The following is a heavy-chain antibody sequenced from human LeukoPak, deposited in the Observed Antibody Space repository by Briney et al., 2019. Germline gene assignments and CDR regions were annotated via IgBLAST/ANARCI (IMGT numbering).Heavy chain of an antibody. V-gene: IGHV3-73*01. D-gene: IGHD5-18*01. Sequence: PGGSLKLSCAASGFTFSGSAIHWVRQVSGKGLEWVGRIRSKDNNYATAYAASVKGRFSVSRDDSKNTAYLQMNSLKIEDTAVYYCTRQGGYSYGYPFDFWGQGTLVTVSS. J-gene: IGHJ4*02. CDR3: TRQGGYSYGYPFDF. CDR2: IRSKDNNYAT. CDR1: GFTFSGSA.